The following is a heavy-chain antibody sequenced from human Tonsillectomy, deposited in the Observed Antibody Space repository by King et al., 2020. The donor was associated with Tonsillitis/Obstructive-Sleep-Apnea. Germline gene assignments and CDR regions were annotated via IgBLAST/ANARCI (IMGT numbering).Heavy chain of an antibody. Sequence: QLVQSGAEVIEPGASVKVSCKASGYTFTTHDITWGRQAPGQGLEWMGWISTNNGRTNYAQKIRDRVTVSTDTSTNTAYMERRSLTSDDTAVYYCARGGYSSGYGYWGQGTLVTVSS. V-gene: IGHV1-18*01. D-gene: IGHD5-18*01. CDR1: GYTFTTHD. J-gene: IGHJ4*02. CDR2: ISTNNGRT. CDR3: ARGGYSSGYGY.